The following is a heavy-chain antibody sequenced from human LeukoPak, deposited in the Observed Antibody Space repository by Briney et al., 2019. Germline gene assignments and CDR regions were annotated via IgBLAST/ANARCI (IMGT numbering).Heavy chain of an antibody. CDR3: ASRITMVRGVAET. J-gene: IGHJ5*02. CDR2: MNPNSGNT. D-gene: IGHD3-10*01. V-gene: IGHV1-8*01. CDR1: GYTFTSYD. Sequence: ASVKVSCKASGYTFTSYDINWVRQATGQGLEWMGWMNPNSGNTGYAQKFQGRVTMTRNTSISTAYMELSSLRSEDTAVYYCASRITMVRGVAETWGQGTLVTVSS.